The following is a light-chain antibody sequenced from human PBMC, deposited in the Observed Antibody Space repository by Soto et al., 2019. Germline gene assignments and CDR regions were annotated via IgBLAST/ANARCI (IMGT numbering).Light chain of an antibody. CDR1: QSVDIN. CDR3: HQYNNWPPT. J-gene: IGKJ1*01. CDR2: GAS. V-gene: IGKV3-15*01. Sequence: SVLTQSPGTLSLSPGERATLSCRASQSVDINLAWYVQNPGQAPRLVIYGASTRATGIPARYSGSGSGTEFSLTISSLQSEDSAVYYCHQYNNWPPTFGQGTKVDIK.